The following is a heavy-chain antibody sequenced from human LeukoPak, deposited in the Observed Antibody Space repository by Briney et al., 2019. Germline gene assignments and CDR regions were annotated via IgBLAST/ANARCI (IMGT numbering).Heavy chain of an antibody. Sequence: GGSLRLSCAASGFTFSGYGMNWVRQAPGKGLEWVAIISYDGSNEYYADSVKGRFSISRDASKNTLYLQMNSLRAEDTAVYYCAKVLSYCSGGNCYWGAFDIWGQGTTVTVSS. CDR1: GFTFSGYG. V-gene: IGHV3-30*18. CDR2: ISYDGSNE. J-gene: IGHJ3*02. CDR3: AKVLSYCSGGNCYWGAFDI. D-gene: IGHD2-15*01.